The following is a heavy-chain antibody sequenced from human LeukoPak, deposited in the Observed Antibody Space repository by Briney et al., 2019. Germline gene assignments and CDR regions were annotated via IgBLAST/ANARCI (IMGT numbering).Heavy chain of an antibody. D-gene: IGHD4-17*01. CDR2: ISGSGGIT. J-gene: IGHJ4*02. V-gene: IGHV3-23*01. CDR3: ANSYTVTTSPFDY. CDR1: GFTFSSFG. Sequence: RGSLRLSCAASGFTFSSFGMTWVRQAPGKGLEWVSSISGSGGITYYADSVKGRFTISRDNSKNTLYLQMNSLRAEDTAVYFCANSYTVTTSPFDYWGQGTLVSVSS.